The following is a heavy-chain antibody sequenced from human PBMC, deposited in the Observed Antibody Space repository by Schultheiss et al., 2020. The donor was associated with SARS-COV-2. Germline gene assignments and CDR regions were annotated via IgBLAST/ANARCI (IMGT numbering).Heavy chain of an antibody. CDR1: GFTFSDYY. CDR3: ARGNYALDAFDI. CDR2: ISGSGGST. Sequence: GESLKISCAASGFTFSDYYMSWIRQAPGKGLEWVSAISGSGGSTYYADSVKGRFTISRDNSKNTLYLQMNSLRAEDTAVYYCARGNYALDAFDIWGQGTTVTVSS. J-gene: IGHJ3*02. D-gene: IGHD1-7*01. V-gene: IGHV3-23*01.